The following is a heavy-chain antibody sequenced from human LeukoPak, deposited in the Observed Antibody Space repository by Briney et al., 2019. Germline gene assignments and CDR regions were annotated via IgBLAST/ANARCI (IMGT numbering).Heavy chain of an antibody. J-gene: IGHJ5*02. CDR3: ATDPIAAAGTGWFDP. D-gene: IGHD6-13*01. V-gene: IGHV1-24*01. CDR1: GYTLPELS. CDR2: FDPEYGET. Sequence: ASVKVSCKVSGYTLPELSMHWVRQAPGKGLEWRGGFDPEYGETIYAQKLQGRVTMTQHTPTDTAYLLLSSLRSEDTAVYYCATDPIAAAGTGWFDPWGQGTLVTVSS.